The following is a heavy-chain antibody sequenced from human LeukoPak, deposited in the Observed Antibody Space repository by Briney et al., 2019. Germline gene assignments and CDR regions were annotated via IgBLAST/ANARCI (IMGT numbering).Heavy chain of an antibody. V-gene: IGHV4-59*08. Sequence: TSETLSVTCTVSGGSISSYYWSWIRQPPGKGLEWIGDIYYSGSTNYNPSLKSRVTISVDTSKNQFSLRLSSVTAADTAVYYSARLASGSYGPLTPFDYWGQGTLVTVSS. J-gene: IGHJ4*02. CDR2: IYYSGST. D-gene: IGHD1-26*01. CDR3: ARLASGSYGPLTPFDY. CDR1: GGSISSYY.